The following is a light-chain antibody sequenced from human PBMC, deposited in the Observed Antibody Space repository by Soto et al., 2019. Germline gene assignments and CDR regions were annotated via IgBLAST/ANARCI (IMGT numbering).Light chain of an antibody. Sequence: AIQMTQSPSSLSASVGDRVTITCRASQGIRDELGWYQQKAGKAPNLLISAASRLQSGVPSRFSGRGSGTDFTLTISSLQPEDFATYYCQQDYDYPRTFGQGTKVELK. V-gene: IGKV1-6*01. CDR3: QQDYDYPRT. CDR1: QGIRDE. J-gene: IGKJ1*01. CDR2: AAS.